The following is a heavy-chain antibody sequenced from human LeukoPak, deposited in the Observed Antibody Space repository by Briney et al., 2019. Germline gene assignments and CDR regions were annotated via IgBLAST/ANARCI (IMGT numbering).Heavy chain of an antibody. CDR2: IYYSGST. D-gene: IGHD3-3*01. CDR3: ARDRLSDFWSGYYRYFDY. J-gene: IGHJ4*02. Sequence: SETLSLTCTVSGGSISSYYWSWIRQPPGKGLEWIGCIYYSGSTNYNPSLKSRVTISVDTSKNQFSLKLSSVTAADTAVYYCARDRLSDFWSGYYRYFDYWGQGTLVTVSS. CDR1: GGSISSYY. V-gene: IGHV4-59*01.